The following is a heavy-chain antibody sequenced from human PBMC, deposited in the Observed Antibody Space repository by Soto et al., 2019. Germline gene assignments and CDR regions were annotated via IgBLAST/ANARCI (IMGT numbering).Heavy chain of an antibody. D-gene: IGHD3-10*01. CDR1: GFTFSSYA. Sequence: GGSLRLSCAASGFTFSSYAMSWVRQGPGKGLEWVSSISGSGGNTYYADSVKGRLTISRDNSENTLSLQTDSLRSEDTAVYYCAVLSGSYYNAIDYWGQGTLVTVSS. J-gene: IGHJ4*02. CDR2: ISGSGGNT. CDR3: AVLSGSYYNAIDY. V-gene: IGHV3-23*01.